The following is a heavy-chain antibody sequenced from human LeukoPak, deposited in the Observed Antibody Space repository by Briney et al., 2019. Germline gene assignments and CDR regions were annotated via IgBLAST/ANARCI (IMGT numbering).Heavy chain of an antibody. D-gene: IGHD3-22*01. CDR1: GLTFTNAW. CDR3: AKDWYYDSSGYYTPFDY. J-gene: IGHJ4*02. V-gene: IGHV3-15*01. CDR2: IKSKIDGGTT. Sequence: GGSLRLSCAASGLTFTNAWMNWVRQAPGKGLEWVGRIKSKIDGGTTDYATLVKDRFSVSRDDSKNTLYLQMSSLRAEDTAVYYCAKDWYYDSSGYYTPFDYWGQGTLVTVSS.